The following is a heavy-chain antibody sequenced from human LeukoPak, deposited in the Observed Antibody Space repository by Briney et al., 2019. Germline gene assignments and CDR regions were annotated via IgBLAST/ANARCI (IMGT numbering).Heavy chain of an antibody. CDR1: GYTFTGYY. J-gene: IGHJ3*02. Sequence: ASVKVSCTASGYTFTGYYMHWVRQAPGQGLEWMGWINPNSGGTNYAQKFQGWVTMTRDTSISTAYMELSRLRSDDTAVYYCARDQGSHAFDIWGQGTMVTVSS. CDR3: ARDQGSHAFDI. V-gene: IGHV1-2*04. CDR2: INPNSGGT.